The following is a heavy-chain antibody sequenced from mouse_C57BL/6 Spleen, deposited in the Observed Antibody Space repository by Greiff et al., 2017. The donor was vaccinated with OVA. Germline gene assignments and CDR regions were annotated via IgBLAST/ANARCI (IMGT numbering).Heavy chain of an antibody. CDR3: ARRAYAGREDY. V-gene: IGHV1-50*01. J-gene: IGHJ2*01. CDR1: GYTFTSYW. D-gene: IGHD1-1*01. CDR2: IDPSDSYT. Sequence: QVQLQQPGAELVKPGASVKLSCKASGYTFTSYWMQWVKQRPGQGLEWIGEIDPSDSYTNYNQKFKGKATLTVDTSSSTAYMQLSSLTSEDSAVYYWARRAYAGREDYWGQGTTLTVSS.